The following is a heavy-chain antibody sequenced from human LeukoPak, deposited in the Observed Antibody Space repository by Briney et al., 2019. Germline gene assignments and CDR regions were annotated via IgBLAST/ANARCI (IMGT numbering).Heavy chain of an antibody. CDR3: AKDSGFSGAIDY. D-gene: IGHD3-10*01. CDR2: IRSSSTTI. CDR1: GFTFSNYS. Sequence: GGSLRLSCEASGFTFSNYSMNWVRQAPGKGLEWVSYIRSSSTTIYYADSVKGRFTISRDNAKNSLYLQMNSLRAEDTAVYYCAKDSGFSGAIDYWGQGTLVTVSS. J-gene: IGHJ4*02. V-gene: IGHV3-48*01.